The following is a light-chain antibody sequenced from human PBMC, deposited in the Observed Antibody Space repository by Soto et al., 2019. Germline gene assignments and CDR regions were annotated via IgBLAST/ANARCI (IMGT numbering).Light chain of an antibody. V-gene: IGLV2-11*01. CDR3: CSYAGSYPFV. Sequence: QSALTQSRSVSGSPGQSVTISCTGTTGDVGGYNFVSWYQLHPGKAPKLMIYDVDKRPSGVPGRFSGSKSGNTASLTISGLQAEDEADYYCCSYAGSYPFVFGTGTKLTVL. J-gene: IGLJ1*01. CDR1: TGDVGGYNF. CDR2: DVD.